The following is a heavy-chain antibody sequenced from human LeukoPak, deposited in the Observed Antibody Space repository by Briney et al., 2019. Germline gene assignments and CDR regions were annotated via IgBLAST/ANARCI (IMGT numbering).Heavy chain of an antibody. V-gene: IGHV3-30*18. J-gene: IGHJ4*02. CDR1: GFTLGKYA. D-gene: IGHD3-9*01. CDR2: ISYDGNKK. Sequence: GGSLRLSCAASGFTLGKYAMHWVRQAPGKGLEWVAFISYDGNKKYYADSMKGRFTISRDNSKNTLYLQVNSLRTENTAVYYCAKDGYYDILTDDFKSGGGRTPFDNWGQGTLVTVSS. CDR3: AKDGYYDILTDDFKSGGGRTPFDN.